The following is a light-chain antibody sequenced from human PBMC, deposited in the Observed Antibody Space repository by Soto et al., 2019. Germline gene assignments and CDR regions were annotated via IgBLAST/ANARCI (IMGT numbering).Light chain of an antibody. CDR1: QGISTY. Sequence: DIQMTQSPSSLSASVGDRVTITCRSSQGISTYLNWYQQRPGKAPKLLIYAASSLQSGVPSRFSGSGSETHFTLTISSPQPEDFATYSCQQSYGTTWTFGQGTKVDIK. J-gene: IGKJ1*01. V-gene: IGKV1-39*01. CDR2: AAS. CDR3: QQSYGTTWT.